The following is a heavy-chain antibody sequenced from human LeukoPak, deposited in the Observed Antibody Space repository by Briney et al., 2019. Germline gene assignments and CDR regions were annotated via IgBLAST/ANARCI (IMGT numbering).Heavy chain of an antibody. CDR2: IGGSGSRT. CDR3: AKKYGVTVYGSGLNYFDY. J-gene: IGHJ4*02. V-gene: IGHV3-23*01. D-gene: IGHD6-19*01. CDR1: GFTFSSYA. Sequence: GGSLRLSCAASGFTFSSYAMSWVRQAPGKSLEWVSGIGGSGSRTYYADSVKGRFTISRDNSRNTLYLQMNSLRAEDTAIYYCAKKYGVTVYGSGLNYFDYWGQGTLVTVSS.